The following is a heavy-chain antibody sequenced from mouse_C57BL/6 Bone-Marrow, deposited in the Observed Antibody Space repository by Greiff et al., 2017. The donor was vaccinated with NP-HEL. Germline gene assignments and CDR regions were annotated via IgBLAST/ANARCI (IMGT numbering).Heavy chain of an antibody. D-gene: IGHD2-2*01. J-gene: IGHJ1*03. CDR2: IDPANGTT. CDR3: APGLHWYFDV. V-gene: IGHV14-3*01. Sequence: VQLQQSVAELVRPGASVKLSCTASGFTIKNTYMHWVKQRPEQGLEWIGRIDPANGTTKYAPKFQGKAPITADTSSNTAYLQLSSLTSEDTAIYYCAPGLHWYFDVWGTGTTVTVSS. CDR1: GFTIKNTY.